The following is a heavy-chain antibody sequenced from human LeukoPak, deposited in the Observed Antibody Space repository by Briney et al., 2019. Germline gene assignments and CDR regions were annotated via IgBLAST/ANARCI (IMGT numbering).Heavy chain of an antibody. CDR3: ASETYSSSWEH. D-gene: IGHD6-13*01. CDR2: ISAYNGNT. J-gene: IGHJ4*02. Sequence: ASVKVSCKASGGTFSSYAISWVRQAPGQGLEWMGWISAYNGNTNYAQKLQGRVTMTTDTSTSTAYMELRSLRSDDTAVYYCASETYSSSWEHWGQGTLVTVSS. CDR1: GGTFSSYA. V-gene: IGHV1-18*01.